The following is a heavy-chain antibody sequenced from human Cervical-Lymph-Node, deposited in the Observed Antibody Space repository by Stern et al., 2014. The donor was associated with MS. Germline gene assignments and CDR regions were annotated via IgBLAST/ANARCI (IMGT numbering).Heavy chain of an antibody. D-gene: IGHD4-17*01. CDR1: GGSIRFTTYY. V-gene: IGHV4-61*01. CDR2: VYYSGSA. Sequence: QLQLQESGPGLVKPSETLSLTCTVSGGSIRFTTYYWRWVRQPPGKGLEWIGYVYYSGSATYSTSLKNRVTISVDTSKNQFSLKLTSVTAADTAVYYCARGGYYGDSADWGRGTLVIVSS. CDR3: ARGGYYGDSAD. J-gene: IGHJ4*02.